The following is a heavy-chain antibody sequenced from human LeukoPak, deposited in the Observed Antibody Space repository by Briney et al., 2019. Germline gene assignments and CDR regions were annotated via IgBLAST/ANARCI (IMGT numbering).Heavy chain of an antibody. J-gene: IGHJ4*02. CDR3: AREVDAADY. CDR2: ISWNSGSI. Sequence: GGSLRLSCAASGFTFDDYAMHWVRQAPGKGLEWVSGISWNSGSIGYADSVKGRFTISRDNAKNSLYLQMNSLRAEDTAVYYCAREVDAADYWGQGTLVTVSS. D-gene: IGHD2-15*01. CDR1: GFTFDDYA. V-gene: IGHV3-9*01.